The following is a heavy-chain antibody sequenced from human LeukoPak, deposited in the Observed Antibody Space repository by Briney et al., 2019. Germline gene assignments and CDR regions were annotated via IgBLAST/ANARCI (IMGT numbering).Heavy chain of an antibody. Sequence: ASVKVSCKASGYTFTSYYMHWVRQAPGQGLEWMGIINPSGGGTSYAQEFQGRVTVTRDTSTSTVYMELRSLRSEDTAVYYCARTGRVGIVVVPAASDYWGQGTLVTVSS. V-gene: IGHV1-46*01. CDR2: INPSGGGT. CDR3: ARTGRVGIVVVPAASDY. CDR1: GYTFTSYY. J-gene: IGHJ4*02. D-gene: IGHD2-2*03.